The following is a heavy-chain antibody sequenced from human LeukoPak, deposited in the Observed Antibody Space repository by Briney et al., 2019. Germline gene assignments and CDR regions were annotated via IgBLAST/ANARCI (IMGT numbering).Heavy chain of an antibody. J-gene: IGHJ4*02. CDR3: ARVRRGYSGYAHTDY. D-gene: IGHD5-12*01. CDR2: INPNSGGT. V-gene: IGHV1-2*02. Sequence: GASLTVSSKASGYTFTRYYMHWVRHAPRQRREWMGWINPNSGGTNYAQKCQGRVTMTRDTSIRTAYMELSRLRSDDTAVYYCARVRRGYSGYAHTDYWGQGTLVTVSS. CDR1: GYTFTRYY.